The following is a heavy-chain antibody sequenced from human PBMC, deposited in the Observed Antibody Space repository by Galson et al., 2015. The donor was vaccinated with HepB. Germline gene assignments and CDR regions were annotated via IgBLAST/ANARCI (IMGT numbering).Heavy chain of an antibody. D-gene: IGHD6-13*01. CDR1: GGTFSGYA. Sequence: SVKVSCKASGGTFSGYAISWVRQAPGQGLEWMGGIIPIFGTANYAQKFQGRVTITADESTSTAYMELSSLRSEDTAVYYCARGGSSSWDPFDYWGQGTLVTVSS. CDR2: IIPIFGTA. V-gene: IGHV1-69*13. CDR3: ARGGSSSWDPFDY. J-gene: IGHJ4*02.